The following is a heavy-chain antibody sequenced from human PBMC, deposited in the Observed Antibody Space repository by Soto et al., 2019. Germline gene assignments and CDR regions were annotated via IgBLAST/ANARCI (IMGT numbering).Heavy chain of an antibody. D-gene: IGHD4-4*01. CDR2: FDPEDGET. Sequence: GASVKVSCKVSGYTLTELSMHWVRRAPGKGLEWMGGFDPEDGETIYAQKFQGRVTMTGDTSTDTAYMELSRLRSDDTAVYYCARGRQSNAFDIWGQGTMVTVSS. CDR3: ARGRQSNAFDI. V-gene: IGHV1-24*01. CDR1: GYTLTELS. J-gene: IGHJ3*02.